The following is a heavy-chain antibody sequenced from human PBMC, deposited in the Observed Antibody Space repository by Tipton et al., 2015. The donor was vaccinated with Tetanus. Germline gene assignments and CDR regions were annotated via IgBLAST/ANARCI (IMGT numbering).Heavy chain of an antibody. CDR3: VRDGGSSGWLAY. CDR1: GFTLSRYW. CDR2: MYSGGDT. Sequence: SLRLSCEASGFTLSRYWTHWVRQAPGKGLEWVSVMYSGGDTYYVDSVKGRFSISRDNAKNTLYLQMNSLRVEDTAVYYCVRDGGSSGWLAYWGQGTLVTVSS. V-gene: IGHV3-53*01. D-gene: IGHD6-19*01. J-gene: IGHJ4*02.